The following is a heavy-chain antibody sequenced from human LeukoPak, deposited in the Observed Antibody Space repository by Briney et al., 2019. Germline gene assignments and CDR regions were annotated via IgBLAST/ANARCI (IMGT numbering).Heavy chain of an antibody. CDR3: ARDYFSRAALLGYFDL. D-gene: IGHD2-15*01. CDR2: IRQDGIDK. J-gene: IGHJ2*01. V-gene: IGHV3-7*01. Sequence: GGSLRLSCAASGFTVSSNYMSWVRQAPGKGLEWVANIRQDGIDKYYVDSVKGRFTISRDNAQNSLYLQMNSLRAEDTAVYYCARDYFSRAALLGYFDLWGRGTLVTVSS. CDR1: GFTVSSNY.